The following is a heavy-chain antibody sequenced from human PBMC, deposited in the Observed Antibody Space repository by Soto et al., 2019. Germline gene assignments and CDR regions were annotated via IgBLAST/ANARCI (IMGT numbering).Heavy chain of an antibody. Sequence: SETLSLTCTVSGGSLSNYYWSWTRQPPGKGLEWIGYIYYAGTTTYNPSLKSRVTISLDRSKNQFSLKLDSVTAADTAVYYCTRLGGYYQALDSRAQRTPVTVSS. CDR2: IYYAGTT. V-gene: IGHV4-59*08. CDR1: GGSLSNYY. D-gene: IGHD3-22*01. J-gene: IGHJ4*02. CDR3: TRLGGYYQALDS.